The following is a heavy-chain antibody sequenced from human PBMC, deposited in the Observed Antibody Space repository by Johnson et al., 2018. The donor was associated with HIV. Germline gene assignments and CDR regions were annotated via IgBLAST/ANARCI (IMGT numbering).Heavy chain of an antibody. D-gene: IGHD1-1*01. V-gene: IGHV3-11*04. J-gene: IGHJ3*02. CDR3: TRDLRTRAFDI. CDR1: GFTFSDYY. CDR2: ISSSGSSR. Sequence: QVQLVESGGGLVKPGGSLRLSCAASGFTFSDYYMSWIRQAPGKGLEWVAYISSSGSSRYYADSVKGRFTISRDNSKNTLFLQMNSLIVGDTAVYFCTRDLRTRAFDIWGQGTMVTVSS.